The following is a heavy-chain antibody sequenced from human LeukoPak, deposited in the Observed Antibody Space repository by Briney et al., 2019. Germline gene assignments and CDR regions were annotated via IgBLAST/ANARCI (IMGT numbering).Heavy chain of an antibody. J-gene: IGHJ4*02. V-gene: IGHV5-51*01. CDR2: IYPGDSDT. D-gene: IGHD3-22*01. Sequence: GASLQISCKGYGFSFPNYWIGWVRQLPGKGLEWMGIIYPGDSDTRYSPSFKGQVTISADKSISTAYLHWGSLKASDTAIYYCARPHYDSSGYEFDYWGQGTLVTVSS. CDR3: ARPHYDSSGYEFDY. CDR1: GFSFPNYW.